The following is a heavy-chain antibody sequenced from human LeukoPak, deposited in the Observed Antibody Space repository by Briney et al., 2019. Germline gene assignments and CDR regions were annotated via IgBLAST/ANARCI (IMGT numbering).Heavy chain of an antibody. V-gene: IGHV3-20*04. Sequence: PGGSLRLSCAASGFTFDDCGMSWVRQAPGKGLEWVSGINWNGGSTGYADSVKGRFTISRDNAKNSLYLQMNSLRAEDTALYYCASSPRYGSGFDYWGQGTLVTVSS. CDR3: ASSPRYGSGFDY. J-gene: IGHJ4*02. D-gene: IGHD3-10*01. CDR2: INWNGGST. CDR1: GFTFDDCG.